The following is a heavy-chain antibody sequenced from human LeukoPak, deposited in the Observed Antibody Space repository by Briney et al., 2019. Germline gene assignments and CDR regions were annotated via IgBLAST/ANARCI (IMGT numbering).Heavy chain of an antibody. Sequence: PGGSLRLSCAASGFTFTTYAMSWVRQAPGKGLEWVSGTTGSGGSTYYADSVKGRFTISRDNSKNTLSLQMNSLRAEDTAVYYCAKGPNFWLTPIAFAIWGQGTMDTVSS. CDR3: AKGPNFWLTPIAFAI. J-gene: IGHJ3*02. CDR1: GFTFTTYA. CDR2: TTGSGGST. D-gene: IGHD3-3*01. V-gene: IGHV3-23*01.